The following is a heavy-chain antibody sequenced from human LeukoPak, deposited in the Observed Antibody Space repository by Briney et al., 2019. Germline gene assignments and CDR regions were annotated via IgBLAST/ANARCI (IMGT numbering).Heavy chain of an antibody. V-gene: IGHV3-7*01. Sequence: PSETLSLTCAVSGGSISNNNWWTWVRQPPGKGLEWVANIKTDASEKYYADSVKGRFTISRDNAKMSLYLQMNSLRVEDTAVYYCATYSTRNAREFQSWGQGTLVTVSS. CDR2: IKTDASEK. CDR1: GGSISNNNW. CDR3: ATYSTRNAREFQS. J-gene: IGHJ1*01. D-gene: IGHD4-11*01.